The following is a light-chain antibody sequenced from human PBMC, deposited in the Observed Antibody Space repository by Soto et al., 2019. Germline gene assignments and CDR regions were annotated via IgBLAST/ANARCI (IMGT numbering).Light chain of an antibody. V-gene: IGLV1-44*01. CDR1: SSNIGSNT. CDR3: AAWDDSLNGDV. CDR2: SNN. J-gene: IGLJ1*01. Sequence: QSVLTQPPSASGTPGQRVTISCSGSSSNIGSNTVNWYQQLPGTAPKLLIYSNNQRPSGVPDRFSGSKSGTSASLALSGLESEDEADYYCAAWDDSLNGDVFGTGTKVTVL.